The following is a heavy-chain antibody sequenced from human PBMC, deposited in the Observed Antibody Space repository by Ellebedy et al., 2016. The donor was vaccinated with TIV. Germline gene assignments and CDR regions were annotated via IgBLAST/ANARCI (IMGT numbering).Heavy chain of an antibody. CDR1: GIIVSDYF. D-gene: IGHD2-21*01. CDR3: ARAPGGGGDFGDNWFDP. CDR2: LYPDAKT. Sequence: GESLKISCEASGIIVSDYFMNGVRQAPGKGLEWVSVLYPDAKTNYTDSVNGRFIVSRDSSKNTLYLQMNSLTAEDTAVYYCARAPGGGGDFGDNWFDPWGQGTLVTVSP. J-gene: IGHJ5*02. V-gene: IGHV3-66*01.